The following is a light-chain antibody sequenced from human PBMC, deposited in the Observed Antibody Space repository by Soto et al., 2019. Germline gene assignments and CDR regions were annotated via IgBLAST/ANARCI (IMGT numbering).Light chain of an antibody. CDR2: DNN. Sequence: QSVLTQPPSVSAAPGQKVTISCSGSSSNIENNYVSWYQQLPGTAPRLLIHDNNQRPSGVPDRFSGSKSGTSATLGITGLLTGDEADYYCGTWDSGLSGVVFGGGTKLTVL. CDR3: GTWDSGLSGVV. CDR1: SSNIENNY. J-gene: IGLJ2*01. V-gene: IGLV1-51*01.